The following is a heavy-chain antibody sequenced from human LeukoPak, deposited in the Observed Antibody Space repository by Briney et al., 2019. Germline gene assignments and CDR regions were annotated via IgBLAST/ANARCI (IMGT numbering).Heavy chain of an antibody. CDR1: GGSISSYY. J-gene: IGHJ4*02. CDR3: ARGGHTGDYYDSSGYGFDY. CDR2: IYTSGST. V-gene: IGHV4-4*07. Sequence: PSETLSLTCTVSGGSISSYYWSWIRQPAGKGLEWIGRIYTSGSTNYNPSLKSRVTISVDTSKNQFSLKLSSVTAADTAVYYCARGGHTGDYYDSSGYGFDYWGQGTLVTVSS. D-gene: IGHD3-22*01.